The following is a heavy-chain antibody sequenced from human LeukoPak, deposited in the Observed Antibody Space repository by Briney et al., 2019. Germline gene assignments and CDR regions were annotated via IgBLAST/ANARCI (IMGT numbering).Heavy chain of an antibody. V-gene: IGHV3-23*01. CDR1: GFTFSSYA. CDR3: ARDLKYSSGWYRLEDY. J-gene: IGHJ4*02. D-gene: IGHD6-19*01. CDR2: ISGSGIST. Sequence: GGSLRLSCAASGFTFSSYAMNWVRQAPGKGLEWVSHISGSGISTYYADSVKGRFTISRGNSKNTLYLQMNSLRAEDTAVYYCARDLKYSSGWYRLEDYWGQGTLVTVSS.